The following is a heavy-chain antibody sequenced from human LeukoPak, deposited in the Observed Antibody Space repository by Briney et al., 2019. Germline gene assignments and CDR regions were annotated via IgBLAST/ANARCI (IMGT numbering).Heavy chain of an antibody. J-gene: IGHJ4*02. V-gene: IGHV4-39*01. D-gene: IGHD3-3*01. Sequence: QASETLSLTCTVSGGSISSSSYYWGWIRQPPGKGLEWIGSIYYSGSTYYNPSLKSRVTISVDTSKNQFSLKLSSVTAADTAVYYCARGAMDFWSGYGKNFDYWGQGTLVTVSS. CDR2: IYYSGST. CDR3: ARGAMDFWSGYGKNFDY. CDR1: GGSISSSSYY.